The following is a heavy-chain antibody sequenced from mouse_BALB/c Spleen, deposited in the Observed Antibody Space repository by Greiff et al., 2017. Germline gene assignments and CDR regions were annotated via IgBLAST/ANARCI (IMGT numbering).Heavy chain of an antibody. CDR2: IWCDDDK. CDR3: ARLGRPIAY. V-gene: IGHV8-8*01. J-gene: IGHJ3*01. Sequence: QVTLKVSGSGILQPSQTLRLTCSFSGFSLSTSGMCVGWIRQSSGKGLEWLAHIWCDDDKRYNTALKSRLTISEDTSSNQVFLKIASVDTADTATYCCARLGRPIAYWGQGTLVTVSA. CDR1: GFSLSTSGMC. D-gene: IGHD3-1*01.